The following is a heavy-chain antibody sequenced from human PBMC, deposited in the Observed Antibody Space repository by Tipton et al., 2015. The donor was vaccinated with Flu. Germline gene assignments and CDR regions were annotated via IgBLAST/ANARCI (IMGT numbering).Heavy chain of an antibody. Sequence: TLSLTCAVYGGSFSGYYGSWIHQPPGKGLEWIGSIFFTGTSHYNPSLQSRVAISVDTAKNQFSLKLTSVAAADTAVYYCARIHFLYEILTGPYTGGAFDLWGQGTMVTVSS. CDR2: IFFTGTS. D-gene: IGHD3-9*01. J-gene: IGHJ3*01. CDR1: GGSFSGYY. CDR3: ARIHFLYEILTGPYTGGAFDL. V-gene: IGHV4-34*12.